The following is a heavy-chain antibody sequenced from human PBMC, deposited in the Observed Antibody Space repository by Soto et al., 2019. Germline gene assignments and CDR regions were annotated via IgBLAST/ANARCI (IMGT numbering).Heavy chain of an antibody. D-gene: IGHD6-13*01. J-gene: IGHJ4*02. CDR1: GFTFSSYA. CDR2: ISYDGSNK. V-gene: IGHV3-30-3*01. CDR3: ARDVLGRYSTYLPPDY. Sequence: GGSLRLSCAASGFTFSSYAMHWVRQAPGKGLEWVAVISYDGSNKYYADSVKGRFTISRDNSKNTLYLQMNSLRAEDTAVYYCARDVLGRYSTYLPPDYWGQGTLVTVSS.